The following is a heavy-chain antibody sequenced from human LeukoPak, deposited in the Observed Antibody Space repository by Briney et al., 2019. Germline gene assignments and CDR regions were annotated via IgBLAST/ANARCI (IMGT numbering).Heavy chain of an antibody. CDR3: ARDLSMVRASGYFDY. J-gene: IGHJ4*02. CDR1: GYTFTGYN. V-gene: IGHV1-2*02. Sequence: ASVKVSCTATGYTFTGYNMHWVRQAPRQGLEWMGWINPNSGCTNYAQKFQGRVTMTRDTSLSTAYMELGRLRSDGAAVDYCARDLSMVRASGYFDYWGQGTLVTVSS. CDR2: INPNSGCT. D-gene: IGHD3-10*01.